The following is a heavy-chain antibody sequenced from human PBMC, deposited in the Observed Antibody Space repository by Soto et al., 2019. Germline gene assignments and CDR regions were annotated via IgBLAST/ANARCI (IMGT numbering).Heavy chain of an antibody. CDR2: INAHSGGT. V-gene: IGHV1-2*06. D-gene: IGHD6-6*01. CDR3: AKDLTRQLAYWLDP. J-gene: IGHJ5*02. Sequence: ASVKVSCKASGFSFTGYYIHWLRQAPGQGLEWMGRINAHSGGTEYAQKFQGRVTLTRDTSIAYLTLTSLTSDDTALYYCAKDLTRQLAYWLDPWGQGTQVTVSS. CDR1: GFSFTGYY.